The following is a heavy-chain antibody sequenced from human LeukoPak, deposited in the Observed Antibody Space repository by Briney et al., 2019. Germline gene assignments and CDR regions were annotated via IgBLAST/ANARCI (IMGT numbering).Heavy chain of an antibody. J-gene: IGHJ4*02. V-gene: IGHV3-23*01. CDR3: ARQLGYCSEGTCYFDS. Sequence: PGGSLRLSCVASGFTFNSYATGWVRQAPGKGLEWVSSIGSGRSPSYADSLKGRLTMSRDNPKNTLYLQMDNLRAEDTAIYYCARQLGYCSEGTCYFDSWGQGTQVAVSS. CDR1: GFTFNSYA. CDR2: IGSGRSP. D-gene: IGHD2-15*01.